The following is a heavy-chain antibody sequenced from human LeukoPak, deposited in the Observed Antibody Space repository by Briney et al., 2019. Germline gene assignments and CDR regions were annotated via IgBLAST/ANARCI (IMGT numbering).Heavy chain of an antibody. V-gene: IGHV3-21*01. CDR1: GFTFSSYS. CDR3: ARVIGDTAMVPNYYYYYGMDV. CDR2: ISSSSSYI. J-gene: IGHJ6*04. D-gene: IGHD5-18*01. Sequence: GGSLRLSYAASGFTFSSYSMNWVRQAPGKGLEWVSSISSSSSYIYYADSVKGRFTISRDNAKNSLYLQMNSLRAEDTAVYYCARVIGDTAMVPNYYYYYGMDVWGKGTTVTVSS.